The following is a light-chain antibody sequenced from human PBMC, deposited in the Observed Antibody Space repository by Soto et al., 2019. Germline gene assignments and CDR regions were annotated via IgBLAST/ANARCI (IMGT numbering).Light chain of an antibody. CDR3: QKYKIYSQK. CDR1: QSISNW. CDR2: DAS. Sequence: DIQMTPTPSTLSASVLYRVTITFRASQSISNWVALYQQKVGRAPKLLLYDASTLETGVPSRFSGSGSGTYFTLTISSLQPDDFATYYCQKYKIYSQKFGQGTKVDNK. V-gene: IGKV1-5*01. J-gene: IGKJ1*01.